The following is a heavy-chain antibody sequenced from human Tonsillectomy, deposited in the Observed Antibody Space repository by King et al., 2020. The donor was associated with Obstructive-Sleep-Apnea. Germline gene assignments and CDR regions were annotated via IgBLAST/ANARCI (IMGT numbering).Heavy chain of an antibody. D-gene: IGHD3-10*01. Sequence: QLQESGPGLVKPSETLSLTCTVSGGSISSSSYYWGWIRQPPGKGLEWIGSIYYSGSTYYNPSLKSRVTISVDTSKNQFSLKLSSVTAADTAVYYCAGWGAGGGAFGELKEYWGQGTLVTVSS. CDR2: IYYSGST. CDR3: AGWGAGGGAFGELKEY. J-gene: IGHJ4*02. CDR1: GGSISSSSYY. V-gene: IGHV4-39*07.